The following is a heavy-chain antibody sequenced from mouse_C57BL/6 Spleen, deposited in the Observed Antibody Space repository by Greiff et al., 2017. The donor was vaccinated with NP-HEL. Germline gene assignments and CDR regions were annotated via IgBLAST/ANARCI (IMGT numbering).Heavy chain of an antibody. J-gene: IGHJ4*01. V-gene: IGHV7-3*01. CDR2: IRNKANGYTT. CDR3: ARRGDAMDY. Sequence: EVKLMESGGGLVQPGGSLSLSCAASGFTFTDYYMSWVRQPPGKALEWLGFIRNKANGYTTAYSASVKGRFTISRDNSQSILYLPMHALRAEDSATYYCARRGDAMDYWGQGPSVTVSS. CDR1: GFTFTDYY.